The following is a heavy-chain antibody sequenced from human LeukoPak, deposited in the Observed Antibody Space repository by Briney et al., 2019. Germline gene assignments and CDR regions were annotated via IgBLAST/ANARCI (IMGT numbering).Heavy chain of an antibody. CDR3: ARDSRALRRKRLDP. V-gene: IGHV4-30-2*01. J-gene: IGHJ5*02. CDR1: GGSISSGGYS. CDR2: IYHSGST. D-gene: IGHD3-16*01. Sequence: SQTLSLTCAVSGGSISSGGYSWSRIRQPPGKGLEWIGYIYHSGSTYYNPSLKGRVTISVDRSKNQFSLKLSSVTAADTAVYYCARDSRALRRKRLDPWGQGTLVTVSS.